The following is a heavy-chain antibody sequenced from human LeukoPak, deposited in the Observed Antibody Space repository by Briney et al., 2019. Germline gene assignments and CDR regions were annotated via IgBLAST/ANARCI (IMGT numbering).Heavy chain of an antibody. CDR2: ISGSGGST. CDR1: GFTFSSYA. Sequence: GGSLRLSCAASGFTFSSYAMSWVRQAPGKGLEWVSAISGSGGSTYYADSVKGRFTISRDNSKNTLYLQMNSLRAEDTAVYYCAKDSGQIDYYDSTAFEYYFDDWGQGTQVTVSS. J-gene: IGHJ4*02. V-gene: IGHV3-23*01. CDR3: AKDSGQIDYYDSTAFEYYFDD. D-gene: IGHD3-22*01.